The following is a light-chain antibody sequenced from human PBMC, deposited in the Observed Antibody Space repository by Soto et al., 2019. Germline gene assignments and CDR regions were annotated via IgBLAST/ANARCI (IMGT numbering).Light chain of an antibody. V-gene: IGKV3-11*01. J-gene: IGKJ4*01. CDR2: DAS. CDR1: QSVSSY. CDR3: QQRSNWPT. Sequence: EIVLTQSPATLSLSPGERATLSCRASQSVSSYLAWDQQKPGQAPRLLIHDASNRATGIPARFSGSGSGTAFTLTSSSLEPEDFAVYYCQQRSNWPTFGRGTKVEIK.